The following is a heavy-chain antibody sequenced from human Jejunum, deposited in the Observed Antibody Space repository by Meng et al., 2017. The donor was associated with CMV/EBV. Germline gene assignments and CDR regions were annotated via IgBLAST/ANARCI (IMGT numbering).Heavy chain of an antibody. CDR3: ARGPGASTREGFDY. CDR2: FYSSDTY. Sequence: VHRQGSGPGLVHPSGTLSLPCTVSGGPINNYYWSWIRQSAEKGLEWIGRFYSSDTYNYHPSLNSRVTMSLDTSKNQFSLNLRSVTAADTAIYYCARGPGASTREGFDYWGLGTLVTVSS. D-gene: IGHD1-26*01. V-gene: IGHV4-4*07. J-gene: IGHJ4*02. CDR1: GGPINNYY.